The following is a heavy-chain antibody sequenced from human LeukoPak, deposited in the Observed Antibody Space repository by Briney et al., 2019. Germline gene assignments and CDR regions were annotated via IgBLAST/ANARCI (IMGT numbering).Heavy chain of an antibody. Sequence: PSETLSLTCTVSGGSIRSYYWMGMRHPPAKGRVEGGYIYYSGSTKYNPSLKRRVTISVDKSKNQFSMKLSSVTAADTAVYSCARSIGGYSGSYENDYWGQGTLVTVSS. V-gene: IGHV4-59*01. CDR1: GGSIRSYY. D-gene: IGHD1-26*01. CDR3: ARSIGGYSGSYENDY. J-gene: IGHJ4*02. CDR2: IYYSGST.